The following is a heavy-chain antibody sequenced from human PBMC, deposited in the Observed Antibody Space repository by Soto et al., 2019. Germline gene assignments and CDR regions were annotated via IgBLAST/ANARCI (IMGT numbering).Heavy chain of an antibody. D-gene: IGHD2-15*01. CDR1: GFTFSSYA. Sequence: EVQLLESGGGLVQPGGSLRLSCAASGFTFSSYAMSWVRQAPGKGLEWVSAISGSGGSTYYADSVKGRFTISRDNSKNTLYLQMNSLRAEDTAVYYCAKDRDIYCSGGSCYSKSDYWGQGTLVTVSS. CDR2: ISGSGGST. CDR3: AKDRDIYCSGGSCYSKSDY. V-gene: IGHV3-23*01. J-gene: IGHJ4*02.